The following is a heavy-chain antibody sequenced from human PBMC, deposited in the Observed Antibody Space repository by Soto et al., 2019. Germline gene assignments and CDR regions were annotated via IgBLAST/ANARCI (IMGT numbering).Heavy chain of an antibody. CDR2: ISGSGDTT. J-gene: IGHJ6*02. V-gene: IGHV3-23*01. D-gene: IGHD3-22*01. CDR3: AKGVYDHSGYGHYGLDV. CDR1: GFNFNIYA. Sequence: GGSLRLSCAASGFNFNIYAMSWVRQAPGKGLEWVSGISGSGDTTFYADSVKGRFTISRDNSKNTLYLQMNSLRAEDTAVYYCAKGVYDHSGYGHYGLDVWGQGTTVTVSS.